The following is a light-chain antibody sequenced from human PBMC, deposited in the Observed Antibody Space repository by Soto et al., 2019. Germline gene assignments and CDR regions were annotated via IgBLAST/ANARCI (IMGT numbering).Light chain of an antibody. Sequence: DIQMTQSPSSLSASVGDRVTITCRASQGISNYLAWYQQKPGKVPKLLLYAASTLQSGVPSRFSGSGSGTDFTLTISSLQPEDVATYYCQKYNSALITFGQGTRLEIK. CDR1: QGISNY. CDR2: AAS. V-gene: IGKV1-27*01. CDR3: QKYNSALIT. J-gene: IGKJ5*01.